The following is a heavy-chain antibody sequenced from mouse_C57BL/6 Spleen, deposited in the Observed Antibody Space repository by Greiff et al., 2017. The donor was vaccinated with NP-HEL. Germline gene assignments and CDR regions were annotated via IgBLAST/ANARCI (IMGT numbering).Heavy chain of an antibody. Sequence: EVQLVESGPGMVKPSQSLSLTCTVTGYSITSGYDWHWIRHFPGNKLEWMGYIRYSGSTNYNPSLKSRISITHDTSKNHFFLKLNSVTTEDTATYYCARGEWSFAYWGQGTLVTVSA. J-gene: IGHJ3*01. CDR1: GYSITSGYD. CDR2: IRYSGST. CDR3: ARGEWSFAY. D-gene: IGHD1-1*02. V-gene: IGHV3-1*01.